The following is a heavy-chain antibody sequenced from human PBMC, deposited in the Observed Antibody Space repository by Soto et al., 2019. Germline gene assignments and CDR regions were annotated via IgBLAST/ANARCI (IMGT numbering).Heavy chain of an antibody. Sequence: QLQLLESGPGLVKASETLSLTCSVSGGSISTSRSYWAWIRQPPGTGLEWLANIVYSGSTFYNPSLASRVSVSVDTSKNEFSLKWRSVTAADTAVYYCARQPTTGDTDLWFDPWGQGTLVTVSS. D-gene: IGHD2-21*01. CDR3: ARQPTTGDTDLWFDP. J-gene: IGHJ5*02. CDR2: IVYSGST. CDR1: GGSISTSRSY. V-gene: IGHV4-39*01.